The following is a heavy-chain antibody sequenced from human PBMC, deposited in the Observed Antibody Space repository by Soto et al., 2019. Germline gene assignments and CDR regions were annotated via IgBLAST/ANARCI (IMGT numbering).Heavy chain of an antibody. V-gene: IGHV4-31*01. CDR3: ARIGAYPRGADY. D-gene: IGHD2-2*01. Sequence: QVQLQESGPGLVKPSQTLSLTCTVSGGSISSGGYYWSGLRQHPGQGREWIGYIYYRGSTYYNPSLKSLVTITVDTSKKQLSLKLSAETAADKAVYDCARIGAYPRGADYWGQGTLVTVSS. CDR1: GGSISSGGYY. CDR2: IYYRGST. J-gene: IGHJ4*02.